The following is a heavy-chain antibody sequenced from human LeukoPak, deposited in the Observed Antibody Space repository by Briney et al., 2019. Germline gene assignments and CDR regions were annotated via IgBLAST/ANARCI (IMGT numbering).Heavy chain of an antibody. V-gene: IGHV3-23*01. D-gene: IGHD3-16*01. J-gene: IGHJ4*02. Sequence: PGGSLRLSCAASGFTFSSYAMSWVRQAPGKGLEWVSAISGSGGSTYYADSVKGRLTISRDNSKNTLYLQMNSLRAEDTAVYYCAKDRITFGGVNPFDYWGQGTLVTVSS. CDR2: ISGSGGST. CDR1: GFTFSSYA. CDR3: AKDRITFGGVNPFDY.